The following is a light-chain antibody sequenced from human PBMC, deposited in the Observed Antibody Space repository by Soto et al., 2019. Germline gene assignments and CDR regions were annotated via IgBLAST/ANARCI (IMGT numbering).Light chain of an antibody. CDR3: CSYAGSSSYV. CDR2: EVS. CDR1: SSDVGSYNL. Sequence: QSALTQPXSVSGSPGQSITISCTGTSSDVGSYNLVSWYQQHPGKAPKLMIYEVSKRPSGVSNRFSGSKSGNTASLTISGLQAEDEADYYCCSYAGSSSYVFGTGTKVTVL. V-gene: IGLV2-23*02. J-gene: IGLJ1*01.